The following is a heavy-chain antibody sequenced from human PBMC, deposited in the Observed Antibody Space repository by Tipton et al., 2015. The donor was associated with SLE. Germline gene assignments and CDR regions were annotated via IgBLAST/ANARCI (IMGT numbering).Heavy chain of an antibody. CDR3: ARVDRGDDFWSGYYVSVDY. V-gene: IGHV4-59*12. D-gene: IGHD3-3*01. J-gene: IGHJ4*02. CDR2: ISYSGNT. Sequence: GLVKPSETLSLTCTVSGGSISSDYWNWIRQPPGKGLEWIGYISYSGNTNYNPSLKSRVTMSVDTSKNQFSLKLSSVTAADTAVYYCARVDRGDDFWSGYYVSVDYWGQGTLVTVSS. CDR1: GGSISSDY.